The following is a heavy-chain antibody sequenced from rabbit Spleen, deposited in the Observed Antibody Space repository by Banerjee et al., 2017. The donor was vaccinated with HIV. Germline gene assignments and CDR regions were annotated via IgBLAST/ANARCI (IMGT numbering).Heavy chain of an antibody. CDR2: INTKSGEN. J-gene: IGHJ6*01. D-gene: IGHD1-1*01. CDR3: AGDTSSSFSSYGMDL. Sequence: QSLEESGGGLVKPGASLTLTCTASGFSFNSGSGFSFNSGYDMCWVRQAPGKGLEWIACINTKSGENVYATWSKGRFTISKTSSTTVTLQMTSLTAADTATYFCAGDTSSSFSSYGMDLWGQGTLVTVS. V-gene: IGHV1S40*01. CDR1: GFSFNSGSGFSFNSGYD.